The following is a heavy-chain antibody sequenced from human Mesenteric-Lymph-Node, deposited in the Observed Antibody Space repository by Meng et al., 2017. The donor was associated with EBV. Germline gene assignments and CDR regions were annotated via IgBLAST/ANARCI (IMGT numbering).Heavy chain of an antibody. D-gene: IGHD6-25*01. CDR3: TRAPATASAY. V-gene: IGHV3-74*01. Sequence: CGGGFLQQGGSLGLACAASGLTLSSYWMHWVRQAPGTGLVWVSRINSDGSITPYADPVKGRFTISRDNAKNTLYLQMNSLRAEDTAVYYCTRAPATASAYWGQGTLVTVSS. J-gene: IGHJ4*02. CDR2: INSDGSIT. CDR1: GLTLSSYW.